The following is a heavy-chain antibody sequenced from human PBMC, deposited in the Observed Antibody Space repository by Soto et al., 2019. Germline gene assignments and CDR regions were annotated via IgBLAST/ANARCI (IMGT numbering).Heavy chain of an antibody. CDR1: GGSISSGGYS. D-gene: IGHD3-16*01. CDR3: ARARLGYYGMDV. Sequence: QLQLPESGSGLVKPSQTLSLTCAVSGGSISSGGYSWSWIRQPPGKGLEWIGYIYHSGSTYYNPSLKSRVTISVDRSKNQFSLKLSAVTAADTAVYYCARARLGYYGMDVWGQGTTVTVSS. V-gene: IGHV4-30-2*01. CDR2: IYHSGST. J-gene: IGHJ6*02.